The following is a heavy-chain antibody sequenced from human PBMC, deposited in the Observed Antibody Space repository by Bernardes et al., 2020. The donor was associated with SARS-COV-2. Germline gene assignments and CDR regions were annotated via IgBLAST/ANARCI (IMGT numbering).Heavy chain of an antibody. CDR2: INPNSGGT. Sequence: ASVKVSCKASGYTFTGYYIHWVRQAPGQGLEWMGWINPNSGGTNSAQRFQGRVTMTRDTSISTAHMELSRLRSDDTAVYYCAIPPTNYDRYGMDVWGQGTTVTVSS. CDR3: AIPPTNYDRYGMDV. CDR1: GYTFTGYY. D-gene: IGHD3-22*01. V-gene: IGHV1-2*02. J-gene: IGHJ6*02.